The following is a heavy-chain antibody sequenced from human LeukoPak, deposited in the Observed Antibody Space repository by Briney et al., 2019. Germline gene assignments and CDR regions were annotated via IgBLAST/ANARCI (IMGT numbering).Heavy chain of an antibody. CDR2: ISGSGGST. D-gene: IGHD6-19*01. J-gene: IGHJ4*02. Sequence: GGSLRLSCAASGFTFSSYAMSWVRQAPGKGLEWVSAISGSGGSTYYADSVKGRFTISRDNSKNTLYLQMNSLRAEHTAVYYCVHRRGAVAGTDYWGQGTLVTVSS. CDR1: GFTFSSYA. V-gene: IGHV3-23*01. CDR3: VHRRGAVAGTDY.